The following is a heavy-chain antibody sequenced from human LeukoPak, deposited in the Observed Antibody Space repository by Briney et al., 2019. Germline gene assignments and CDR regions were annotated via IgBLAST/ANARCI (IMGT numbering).Heavy chain of an antibody. CDR3: AREPGDYYDSSGYSLANY. V-gene: IGHV3-21*01. Sequence: SGGSLRLSCAASGFTFSSYSMTWVRQAPGKGLEWVSSISSSSSYIYYADSVKGRFTISRDNAKNSLYLQMNSLRAEDAAVYYCAREPGDYYDSSGYSLANYWGQGTLVTVSS. CDR1: GFTFSSYS. D-gene: IGHD3-22*01. CDR2: ISSSSSYI. J-gene: IGHJ4*02.